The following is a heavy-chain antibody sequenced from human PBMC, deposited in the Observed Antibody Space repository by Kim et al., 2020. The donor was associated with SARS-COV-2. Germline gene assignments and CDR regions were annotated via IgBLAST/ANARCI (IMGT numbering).Heavy chain of an antibody. J-gene: IGHJ6*02. Sequence: GGSLRLSCAASGFTFSSYGMHWVRQAPGKGLEWVAVISYDGSNKYYADSVKGRFTISRDNSKNTLYLQMNSLRAEDTAVYYCAKENSIVVEYYYYYYGMDVWGRGTTVTFAS. D-gene: IGHD3-22*01. CDR1: GFTFSSYG. CDR2: ISYDGSNK. CDR3: AKENSIVVEYYYYYYGMDV. V-gene: IGHV3-30*18.